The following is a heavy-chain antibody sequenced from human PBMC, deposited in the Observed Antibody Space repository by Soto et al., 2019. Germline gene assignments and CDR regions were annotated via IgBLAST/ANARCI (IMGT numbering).Heavy chain of an antibody. Sequence: GXSLRLSCAASGFTGSSNYMSCVRQAPSKGLQGVTVIYSGCSTYYADSVKGRFTISRDNSKNTLYLQMNSLRAEDTAVYYCVRDRPSQMYAGIAVAGIFDYWGQGTLVTVSS. V-gene: IGHV3-66*01. J-gene: IGHJ4*02. CDR2: IYSGCST. CDR3: VRDRPSQMYAGIAVAGIFDY. CDR1: GFTGSSNY. D-gene: IGHD6-19*01.